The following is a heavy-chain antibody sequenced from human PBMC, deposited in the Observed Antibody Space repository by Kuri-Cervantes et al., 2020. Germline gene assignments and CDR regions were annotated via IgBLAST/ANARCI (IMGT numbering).Heavy chain of an antibody. CDR1: GGSISSYY. D-gene: IGHD3-16*02. CDR2: IYYSGST. J-gene: IGHJ6*02. CDR3: ARDATNHDYVWGSYRTYGMDV. Sequence: GSLRLSCTVSGGSISSYYWTWIRQPPGKGLEWIGYIYYSGSTNYNPSLKSRVTISVDRSKNQFSLKLSSVTAADTAVYYCARDATNHDYVWGSYRTYGMDVWGQGTTVTVSS. V-gene: IGHV4-59*12.